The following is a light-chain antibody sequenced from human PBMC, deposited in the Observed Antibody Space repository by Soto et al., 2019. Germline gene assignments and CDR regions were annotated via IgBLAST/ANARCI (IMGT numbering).Light chain of an antibody. CDR3: QQYNSYWT. CDR2: KAS. V-gene: IGKV1-5*03. J-gene: IGKJ1*01. CDR1: ESINTR. Sequence: DIQMTQSPSTLSASVGDRGTITCRASESINTRLAGYQQKPGKAPKLLIYKASTLQGGVPSRFSGSGSGTEFTLTISSLQPDDFATYYCQQYNSYWTFGQGTKVDI.